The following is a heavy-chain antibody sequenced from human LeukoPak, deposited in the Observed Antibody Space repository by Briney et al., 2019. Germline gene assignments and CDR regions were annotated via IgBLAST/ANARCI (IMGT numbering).Heavy chain of an antibody. V-gene: IGHV3-7*01. Sequence: PGGSLRLSCAASGFTFSSYWMSWVRQAPGKGLEWVANIKQDGSEKYYVDSVKGRFTISRDNAKNSLYLQMNSLRAEDTAVYYCATSGGTAMAWGAFDIWGQGTMVTVSS. CDR1: GFTFSSYW. CDR3: ATSGGTAMAWGAFDI. D-gene: IGHD5-18*01. J-gene: IGHJ3*02. CDR2: IKQDGSEK.